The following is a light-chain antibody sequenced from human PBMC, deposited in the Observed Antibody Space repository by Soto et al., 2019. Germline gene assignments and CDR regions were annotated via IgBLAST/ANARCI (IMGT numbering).Light chain of an antibody. J-gene: IGLJ3*02. CDR2: GNS. Sequence: QSVLTQPPSVSGAPGQRVTISCTGISSNIGAGYDVHWYQQLPGTAPKLLIYGNSNRPSGFPDRFSGSKSGTSASLAITGLQAEDEADYYGQSYDSSLSGSVFGGGTKLTVL. CDR1: SSNIGAGYD. V-gene: IGLV1-40*01. CDR3: QSYDSSLSGSV.